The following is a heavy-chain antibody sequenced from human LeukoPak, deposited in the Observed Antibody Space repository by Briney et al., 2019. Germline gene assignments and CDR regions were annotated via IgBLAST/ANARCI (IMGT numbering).Heavy chain of an antibody. Sequence: ASVKVSCKASGYTFTSYGISWVRQAPGQGLEWVGWISAINGNRSYAQKLQGRVTMTTDTSTSTAYMELRSLRSDDTAVYYCARVPQHDYGDYEGENWFDPWGQGTLVTVSS. V-gene: IGHV1-18*01. D-gene: IGHD4-17*01. CDR1: GYTFTSYG. CDR3: ARVPQHDYGDYEGENWFDP. J-gene: IGHJ5*02. CDR2: ISAINGNR.